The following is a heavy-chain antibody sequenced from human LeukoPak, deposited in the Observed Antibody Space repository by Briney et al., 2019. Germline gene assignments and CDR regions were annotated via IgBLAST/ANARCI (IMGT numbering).Heavy chain of an antibody. CDR3: AKALEDSYGPPDY. D-gene: IGHD5-18*01. J-gene: IGHJ4*02. CDR1: GFTFSSYG. V-gene: IGHV3-33*06. CDR2: IWYDGSNK. Sequence: PGGSLRLSCAASGFTFSSYGMHWVRQAPGKGLEWVAVIWYDGSNKYYADSEKGRFTVSRDNSKNTLYLQMNSLRAEDTAVYYCAKALEDSYGPPDYWGQGTLVTVSS.